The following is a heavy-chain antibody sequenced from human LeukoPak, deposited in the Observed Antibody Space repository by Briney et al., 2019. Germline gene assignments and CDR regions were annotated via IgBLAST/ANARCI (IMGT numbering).Heavy chain of an antibody. Sequence: ASVKVSCKASGGKFSSYAGRWVRQEPGQGLEGMGRIIPIFGTANYAQKFQGRVASTTDEATSTAYMELSSLGSEERAVYSCVRFQGYGAYWYFDIWGRGSPVSVSS. V-gene: IGHV1-69*05. CDR1: GGKFSSYA. CDR3: VRFQGYGAYWYFDI. J-gene: IGHJ2*01. D-gene: IGHD5-12*01. CDR2: IIPIFGTA.